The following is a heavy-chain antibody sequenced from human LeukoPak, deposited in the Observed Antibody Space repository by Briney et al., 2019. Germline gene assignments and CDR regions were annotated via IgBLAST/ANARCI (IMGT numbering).Heavy chain of an antibody. CDR2: IFYSGST. J-gene: IGHJ6*03. CDR3: ARVAASTSTSGYSLDDYYYYMDV. CDR1: GGSIRTYY. V-gene: IGHV4-59*08. Sequence: PSETLSLTCTVSGGSIRTYYWSWIRQPPGKGLEWIGYIFYSGSTNYNPSLKSRVTISVDTSKNQFSLKLSSVTAADTAVYYCARVAASTSTSGYSLDDYYYYMDVWGKGTTVTISS. D-gene: IGHD3-22*01.